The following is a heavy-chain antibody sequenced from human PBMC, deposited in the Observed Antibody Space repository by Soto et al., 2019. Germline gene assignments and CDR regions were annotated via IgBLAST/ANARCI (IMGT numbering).Heavy chain of an antibody. Sequence: QVQLVQSGAEVKKPGASVKVSCKASGYTFTNYAMHWVRQTPGQRLEWMGWINAGNGNTKYSQKFQGRVTITRDTSASAGYLELSSLKFEDTAVYYCARGGFSFDYWGQGTLVNVSS. CDR2: INAGNGNT. V-gene: IGHV1-3*01. D-gene: IGHD3-16*01. CDR3: ARGGFSFDY. CDR1: GYTFTNYA. J-gene: IGHJ4*02.